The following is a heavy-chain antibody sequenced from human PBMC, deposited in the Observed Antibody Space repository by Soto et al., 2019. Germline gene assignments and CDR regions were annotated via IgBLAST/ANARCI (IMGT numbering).Heavy chain of an antibody. D-gene: IGHD2-15*01. V-gene: IGHV4-30-2*02. CDR3: ARFKCRGGRCHSGDFFYFDY. CDR2: IYHSGST. J-gene: IGHJ4*02. CDR1: GGSISSGGYS. Sequence: PSETLSLTCAVSGGSISSGGYSWSWIRQPPGKGLEWIGYIYHSGSTYYNPSLKSRVTISEDTSKNHLFLKVTSLTAADTAVYYCARFKCRGGRCHSGDFFYFDYWGQGALVTVSS.